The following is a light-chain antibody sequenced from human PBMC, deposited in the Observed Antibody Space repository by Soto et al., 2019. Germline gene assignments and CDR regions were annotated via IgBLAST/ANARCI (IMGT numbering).Light chain of an antibody. CDR2: GAS. Sequence: DIKLTQSPSSLSASVGDRVTITCRASLRISKYLNWYQQKPGKAPKLLIYGASTLQSGVPSRFSGSGSGTDVTITITNLQPEDSATYFCHQSHSTPITFGGGTKIEI. CDR1: LRISKY. CDR3: HQSHSTPIT. J-gene: IGKJ4*01. V-gene: IGKV1-39*01.